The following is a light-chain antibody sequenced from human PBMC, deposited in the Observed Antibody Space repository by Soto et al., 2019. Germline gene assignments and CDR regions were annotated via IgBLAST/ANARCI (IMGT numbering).Light chain of an antibody. Sequence: EIVLTQSPATLSLSPGERATLSCRASQSVSSYLAWYQQKPRQAPRLLIYDASNRATGIPARFSGSGSGTDFTLTISSLEPEDFAVYYCQQRSNWPQVTFGQGTRLEIK. V-gene: IGKV3-11*01. CDR3: QQRSNWPQVT. J-gene: IGKJ5*01. CDR1: QSVSSY. CDR2: DAS.